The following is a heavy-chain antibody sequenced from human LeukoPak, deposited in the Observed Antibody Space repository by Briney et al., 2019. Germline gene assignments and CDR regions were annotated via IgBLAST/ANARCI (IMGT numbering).Heavy chain of an antibody. D-gene: IGHD5-18*01. Sequence: VASVKVSCKASGYTFTSYGISWVRQAPGQGIEWMGWISAYNGNTNYAQKLQGRVTITTDTSTSTAYMELRSLRSDDTAVYYCARDKEYSYGYANFDYWGQGTLVTVSS. CDR3: ARDKEYSYGYANFDY. CDR1: GYTFTSYG. CDR2: ISAYNGNT. J-gene: IGHJ4*02. V-gene: IGHV1-18*01.